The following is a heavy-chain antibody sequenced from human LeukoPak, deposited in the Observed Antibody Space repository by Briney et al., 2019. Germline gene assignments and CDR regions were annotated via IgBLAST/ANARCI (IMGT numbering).Heavy chain of an antibody. V-gene: IGHV1-8*03. CDR3: ARAGTGIGYDFWSGYYYYFDY. D-gene: IGHD3-3*01. CDR1: GYTFTSYD. Sequence: ASVKVSCKASGYTFTSYDINWVRQATGQGLEWMGWMSPNSGNTGYAQKFQGRVTITRNTSISTAYMELSSLRSEDTAVYYCARAGTGIGYDFWSGYYYYFDYWGQGTLVTVSS. CDR2: MSPNSGNT. J-gene: IGHJ4*02.